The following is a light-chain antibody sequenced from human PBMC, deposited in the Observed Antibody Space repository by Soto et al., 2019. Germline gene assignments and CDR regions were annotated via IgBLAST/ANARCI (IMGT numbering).Light chain of an antibody. CDR3: QQYDDRLT. CDR2: DAS. J-gene: IGKJ4*01. V-gene: IGKV1-33*01. CDR1: QDISNY. Sequence: GDRVTITGQASQDISNYLNWYQQKPGKAPKLLIYDASILETGVPSRFSGSGFGTDFTLTISSLQPEDIATYFCQQYDDRLTFGGGTKVDIK.